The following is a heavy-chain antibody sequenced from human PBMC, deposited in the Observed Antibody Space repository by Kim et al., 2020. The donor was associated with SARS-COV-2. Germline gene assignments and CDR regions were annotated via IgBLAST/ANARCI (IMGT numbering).Heavy chain of an antibody. CDR2: ISSSGSTI. D-gene: IGHD3-10*01. J-gene: IGHJ4*02. V-gene: IGHV3-48*03. Sequence: GGSLRLSCAASGFTFSSYEMNWVRQAPGKGLEWVSYISSSGSTIYYADSVKGRFTISRDNAKNSLYLQMNSLRAEDTAVYYCARDLQWFGELRDYWGQGTLVTVSS. CDR1: GFTFSSYE. CDR3: ARDLQWFGELRDY.